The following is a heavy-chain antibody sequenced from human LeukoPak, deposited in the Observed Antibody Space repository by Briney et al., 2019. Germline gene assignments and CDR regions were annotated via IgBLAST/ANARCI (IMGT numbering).Heavy chain of an antibody. V-gene: IGHV3-21*01. CDR1: GFTFSAYS. J-gene: IGHJ4*02. Sequence: GGSLRLSCAASGFTFSAYSMNWVRQAPGKGLEWVSAISSTSSYIKYVDSVKGRFTISRDNAKNSLYLQMNSLRVEDTAVYYCARDLNAPDDYWGQGTLVTVSS. CDR3: ARDLNAPDDY. CDR2: ISSTSSYI.